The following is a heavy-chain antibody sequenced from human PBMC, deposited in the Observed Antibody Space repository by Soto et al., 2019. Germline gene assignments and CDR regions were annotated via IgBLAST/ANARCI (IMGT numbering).Heavy chain of an antibody. D-gene: IGHD1-1*01. V-gene: IGHV4-31*03. Sequence: QVQLQESGPGLVKPSQTLSLTCTVSGGSISSGGYYWSWIRQHPGKGLEWIGYIYYSGSTYYNPSLKSRVTISVDASKDQFALKLSSVTAADTAVYYCARVTPNWNYVDYWGQGTLVTVSS. CDR3: ARVTPNWNYVDY. J-gene: IGHJ4*02. CDR1: GGSISSGGYY. CDR2: IYYSGST.